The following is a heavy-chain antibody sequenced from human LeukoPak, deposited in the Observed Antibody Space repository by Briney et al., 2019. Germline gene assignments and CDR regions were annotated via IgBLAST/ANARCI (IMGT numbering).Heavy chain of an antibody. V-gene: IGHV3-74*01. D-gene: IGHD6-19*01. CDR1: GFTFSSYW. CDR2: INSDGSTT. J-gene: IGHJ4*02. CDR3: AKDRGSGWIRGFDY. Sequence: GGSLRLSCAASGFTFSSYWMHWVRQAPGKGLVWVSRINSDGSTTNYADSVKGRFTISRDNAKNTLYLQVNSLRAEDTAIYYCAKDRGSGWIRGFDYRGQGTLVTVSS.